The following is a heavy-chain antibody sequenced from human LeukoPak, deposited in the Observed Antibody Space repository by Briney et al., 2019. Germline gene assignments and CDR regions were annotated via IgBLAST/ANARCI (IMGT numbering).Heavy chain of an antibody. CDR2: IGSSSSSI. Sequence: GGSLRLSCAASGITFSSHSMNWVRQAPGKGLEWVSAIGSSSSSIYYADSVKGRFTISRDNAKNSLYLQMNSLRAEDTAVYYCARDGDYYDFWSGYPYYWGQGTLVTVSS. CDR3: ARDGDYYDFWSGYPYY. D-gene: IGHD3-3*01. J-gene: IGHJ4*02. CDR1: GITFSSHS. V-gene: IGHV3-21*01.